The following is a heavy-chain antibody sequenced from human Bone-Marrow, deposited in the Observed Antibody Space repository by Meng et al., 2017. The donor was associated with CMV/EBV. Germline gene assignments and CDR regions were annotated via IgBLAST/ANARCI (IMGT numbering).Heavy chain of an antibody. V-gene: IGHV3-74*01. D-gene: IGHD2-15*01. CDR3: AKAGRGEVDLLGG. CDR1: GFTFSIYW. J-gene: IGHJ4*02. CDR2: HYNDVSSI. Sequence: GGSLRLSCAASGFTFSIYWMHWVRQVPGKGLEWVSRHYNDVSSISYADSVKGRLTISRDNAKKTLYLQMNSLRAEDTAVYYCAKAGRGEVDLLGGWGQGTLVTVSS.